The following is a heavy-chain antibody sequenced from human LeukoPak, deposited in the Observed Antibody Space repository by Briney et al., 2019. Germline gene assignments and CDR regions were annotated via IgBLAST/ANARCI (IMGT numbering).Heavy chain of an antibody. J-gene: IGHJ4*02. V-gene: IGHV3-15*01. D-gene: IGHD2-21*02. CDR1: GFTFSNAW. CDR3: TTVGYCGGDCYKDY. CDR2: IKSKTDGGTT. Sequence: GGSLRLSCAASGFTFSNAWISCVRQAPGKGLEWVGRIKSKTDGGTTDYAAPVKGRFTISRDDSKNTLYLQMNSLKTEDTAVYYCTTVGYCGGDCYKDYWGQGTLVTVSS.